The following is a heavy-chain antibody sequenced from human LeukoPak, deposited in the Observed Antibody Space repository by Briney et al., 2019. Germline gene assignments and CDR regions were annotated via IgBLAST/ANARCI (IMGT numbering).Heavy chain of an antibody. D-gene: IGHD6-19*01. CDR1: GFTFSSYA. CDR3: AKGPWSSGWPVDKWFDP. J-gene: IGHJ5*02. V-gene: IGHV3-23*01. Sequence: PGGSLRLSRAASGFTFSSYAMSWVRQAPGKGLEWVSAISGSGGSTYYADSVKGRFTISRDNSKNTLYLQMNSLRAEDTAVYYCAKGPWSSGWPVDKWFDPWGQGTLVTVSS. CDR2: ISGSGGST.